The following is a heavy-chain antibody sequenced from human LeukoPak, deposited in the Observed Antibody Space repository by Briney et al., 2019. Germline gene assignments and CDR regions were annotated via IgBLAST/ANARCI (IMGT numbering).Heavy chain of an antibody. CDR3: VKKVVVGATSPYSDFQD. CDR1: GFTFSSYA. J-gene: IGHJ1*01. Sequence: GESLRPSCIASGFTFSSYAMGWVRQAPGKGLDWVSAISGSGVTTHYAGSVQGRFSISRDNSKNTLYLQMNSLRVEDTALYYCVKKVVVGATSPYSDFQDWGQGTLVTVSS. CDR2: ISGSGVTT. D-gene: IGHD1-26*01. V-gene: IGHV3-23*01.